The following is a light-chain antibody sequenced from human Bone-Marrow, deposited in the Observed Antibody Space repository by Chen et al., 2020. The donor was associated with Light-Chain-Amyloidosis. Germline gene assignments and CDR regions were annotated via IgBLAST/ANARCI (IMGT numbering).Light chain of an antibody. CDR1: KLGDKY. Sequence: SYELTQPPSVSVAPGQTASITCSGDKLGDKYVCWYQQKPGQSPVLVIYQNSRRPSGIPERFSGSNSGNTATLTISGTQAMDEADYYCQAWDISTEVFGTGTKVTVL. CDR2: QNS. V-gene: IGLV3-1*01. CDR3: QAWDISTEV. J-gene: IGLJ1*01.